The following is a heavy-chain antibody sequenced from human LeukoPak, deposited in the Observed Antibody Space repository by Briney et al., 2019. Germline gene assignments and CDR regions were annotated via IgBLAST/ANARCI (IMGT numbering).Heavy chain of an antibody. CDR1: GGSFSDYY. V-gene: IGHV4-34*01. Sequence: SETLSLTCAVYGGSFSDYYWSWIRQPPGKGLEWIGDINHSGSTNYNPSLKSRVTISVDTSKNQYSLKLSSVTAADTAVYYCARGLYYYDSSGYSQFNPQDYWGQGALVTVSS. CDR2: INHSGST. D-gene: IGHD3-22*01. J-gene: IGHJ4*02. CDR3: ARGLYYYDSSGYSQFNPQDY.